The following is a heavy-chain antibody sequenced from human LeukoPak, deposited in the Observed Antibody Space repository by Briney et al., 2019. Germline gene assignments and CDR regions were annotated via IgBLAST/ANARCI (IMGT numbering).Heavy chain of an antibody. Sequence: PSETLSLTCCVSGGSITKNGYYWGWIRQSPETGLEWIGSMHYSGSTYYNPSLNSRVTISVDTSKNQFSLKLTSVTAADTAVYYCCGSGWFAGPFGYWGQGALVTVSS. CDR2: MHYSGST. CDR1: GGSITKNGYY. CDR3: CGSGWFAGPFGY. D-gene: IGHD6-19*01. V-gene: IGHV4-39*07. J-gene: IGHJ4*02.